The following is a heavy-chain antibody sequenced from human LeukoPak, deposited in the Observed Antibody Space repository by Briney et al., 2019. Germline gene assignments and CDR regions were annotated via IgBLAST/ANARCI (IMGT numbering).Heavy chain of an antibody. V-gene: IGHV4-39*01. CDR1: GGSISSSSYY. CDR3: ARAPRDSSTPSGAFDI. CDR2: IYYSGST. D-gene: IGHD2-2*01. J-gene: IGHJ3*02. Sequence: SETLSLTCTVSGGSISSSSYYWGWIRQPPGKGLEWIGSIYYSGSTYYNPSLKSRVTISVDTSKNQFSLKLSPVTAADTAVYYCARAPRDSSTPSGAFDIWGQGTMVTVSS.